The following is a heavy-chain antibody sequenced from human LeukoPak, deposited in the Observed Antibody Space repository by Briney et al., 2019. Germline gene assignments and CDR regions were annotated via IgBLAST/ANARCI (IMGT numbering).Heavy chain of an antibody. CDR3: ARAPPGYEILTGSYFDF. V-gene: IGHV3-48*04. Sequence: GGSLRLSCAASGFTFSSYSMNWVRQAPGKGLEWVSYISSSSSTIYYADSVKGRFTISRDNAKNLLFLQMNSLRVEDTAVYYCARAPPGYEILTGSYFDFWGQGTPVTVSS. J-gene: IGHJ4*02. D-gene: IGHD3-9*01. CDR2: ISSSSSTI. CDR1: GFTFSSYS.